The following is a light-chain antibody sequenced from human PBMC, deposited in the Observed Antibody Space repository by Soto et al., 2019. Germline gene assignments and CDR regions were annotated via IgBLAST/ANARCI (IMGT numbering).Light chain of an antibody. J-gene: IGKJ5*01. V-gene: IGKV3-15*01. Sequence: EIVMTQSPATLSVSPGERATLSCRASQSVSSNLGWYQQRPGQAPRLLIYGASTRATGIPARFSGSGSGTEFTLSISSLQSEDSAVYSCHQYNNWSSITVGQGTRLEIK. CDR3: HQYNNWSSIT. CDR1: QSVSSN. CDR2: GAS.